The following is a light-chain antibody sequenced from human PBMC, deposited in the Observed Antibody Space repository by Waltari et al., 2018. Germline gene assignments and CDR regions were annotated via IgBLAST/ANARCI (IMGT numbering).Light chain of an antibody. Sequence: HSVLTQPPSVSAAPGQKVTISCSGSSSNIGDNYVSWYQHLPGTAPKLLIYENKKRPPGVPDRFSASKSGTSATLGITGLQTGDEADYYCGTWDSSLSGGVFGGGTKLTVL. CDR3: GTWDSSLSGGV. J-gene: IGLJ3*02. V-gene: IGLV1-51*01. CDR2: ENK. CDR1: SSNIGDNY.